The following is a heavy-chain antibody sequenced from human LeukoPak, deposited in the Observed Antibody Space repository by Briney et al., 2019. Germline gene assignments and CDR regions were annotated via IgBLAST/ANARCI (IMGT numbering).Heavy chain of an antibody. Sequence: GGSLRLSCAASGFTFSSYSMNWVRQAPGKGLEWVANIKQDGSEKYYVDSVKGRFTISRDNAKNSLYLQMNSLRAEDTAVYYCARDLVGARADYWGQGTLVTVSS. CDR3: ARDLVGARADY. CDR2: IKQDGSEK. V-gene: IGHV3-7*01. CDR1: GFTFSSYS. J-gene: IGHJ4*02. D-gene: IGHD1-26*01.